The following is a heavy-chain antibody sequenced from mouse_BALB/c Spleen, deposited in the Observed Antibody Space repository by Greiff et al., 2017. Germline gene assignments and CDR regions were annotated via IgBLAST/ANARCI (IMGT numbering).Heavy chain of an antibody. Sequence: VQRVESGPGLVQPSQSLSITCTVSGFSLTSYGVHWVRQSPGKGLEWLGVIWSGGSTDYNAAFISRLSISKDNSKSQVFFKMNSLQANDTAIYYCAYYGNYLYAMDYWGQGTSVTVSS. CDR1: GFSLTSYG. CDR2: IWSGGST. CDR3: AYYGNYLYAMDY. D-gene: IGHD2-1*01. V-gene: IGHV2-2*02. J-gene: IGHJ4*01.